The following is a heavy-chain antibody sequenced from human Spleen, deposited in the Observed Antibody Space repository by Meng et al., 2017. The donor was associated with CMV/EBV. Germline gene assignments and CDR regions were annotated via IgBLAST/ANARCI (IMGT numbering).Heavy chain of an antibody. V-gene: IGHV3-9*01. Sequence: SLKISCVVSGFTFEDHAMHWVRQAPGKGLEWVSSISWNSNSIDYADSVKGRFTISRDNAKNSLYLRMSSLRAEDTALYFCARLYDNSGLDHWGQGTLVTVSS. D-gene: IGHD3-22*01. J-gene: IGHJ4*02. CDR2: ISWNSNSI. CDR1: GFTFEDHA. CDR3: ARLYDNSGLDH.